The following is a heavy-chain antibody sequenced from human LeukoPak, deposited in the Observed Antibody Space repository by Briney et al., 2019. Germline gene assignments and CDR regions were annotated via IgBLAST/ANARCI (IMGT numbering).Heavy chain of an antibody. V-gene: IGHV4-59*08. CDR3: AALSKLGSSGNFDY. Sequence: SGTLSLTCTVSGGSISSYYWSWIRQPPGKGLECIGYIYYSGSANYNPSLKSRVTISVDTSKNQFSLKLSSVIAADTAVYYCAALSKLGSSGNFDYWGQGTLVTVSS. CDR1: GGSISSYY. CDR2: IYYSGSA. J-gene: IGHJ4*02. D-gene: IGHD3-16*01.